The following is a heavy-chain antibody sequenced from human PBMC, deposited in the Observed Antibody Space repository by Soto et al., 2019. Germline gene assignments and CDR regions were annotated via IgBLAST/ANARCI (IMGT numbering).Heavy chain of an antibody. CDR1: GGCFSGYY. V-gene: IGHV4-34*01. J-gene: IGHJ4*02. Sequence: SETLSLTCAAYGGCFSGYYWSWIRQPPGKGLEWIGEINHIGSTNYNPSLKIRGTRSLGTSKNQFSLKLSSVTAADRAVYYCARGRRFDYWGQRTLVTASS. CDR3: ARGRRFDY. CDR2: INHIGST.